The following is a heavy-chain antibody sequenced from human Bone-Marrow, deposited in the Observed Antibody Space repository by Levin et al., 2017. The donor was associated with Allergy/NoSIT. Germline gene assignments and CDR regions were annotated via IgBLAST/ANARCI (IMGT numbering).Heavy chain of an antibody. D-gene: IGHD3-10*01. CDR1: GFTFSSYG. Sequence: GGSLRLSCAASGFTFSSYGMHWVRQAPGKGLEWVAVISYDGSNKYYADSVKGRFTISRDNSKNTLYLQMNSLRAEDTAVYYCAARGWFGELLSYFDYWGQGTLVTVSS. CDR3: AARGWFGELLSYFDY. J-gene: IGHJ4*02. CDR2: ISYDGSNK. V-gene: IGHV3-30*03.